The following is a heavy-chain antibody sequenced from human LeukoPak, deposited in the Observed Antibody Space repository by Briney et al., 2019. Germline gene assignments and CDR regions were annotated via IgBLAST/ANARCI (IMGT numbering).Heavy chain of an antibody. CDR3: AKEFRPYCSGGSCYSGY. Sequence: GGSLRLSCAASGFTVSSKYMTWVRQAPGKGLEWVSVIYSGGTTYYADSVKGRFTISRDNSKNTLFLQMNSLRAEDTAVYYCAKEFRPYCSGGSCYSGYWGQGTLVTVSS. CDR1: GFTVSSKY. CDR2: IYSGGTT. D-gene: IGHD2-15*01. J-gene: IGHJ4*02. V-gene: IGHV3-66*01.